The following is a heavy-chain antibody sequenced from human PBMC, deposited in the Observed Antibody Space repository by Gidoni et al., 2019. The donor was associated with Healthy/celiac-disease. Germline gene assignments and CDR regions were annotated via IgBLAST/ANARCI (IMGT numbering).Heavy chain of an antibody. CDR1: GFTFSSYA. Sequence: EVQLLESGGGLVQPGGSLRLSCAASGFTFSSYAMSWVRQAPGTGLEWVSAISGSGGSTYYADSVKGRFTISRDNSKNTLYLQMNSLRAEDTAVYYCAKVPVLLWFGELLPDTWGQGTLVTVSS. D-gene: IGHD3-10*01. CDR2: ISGSGGST. J-gene: IGHJ5*02. V-gene: IGHV3-23*01. CDR3: AKVPVLLWFGELLPDT.